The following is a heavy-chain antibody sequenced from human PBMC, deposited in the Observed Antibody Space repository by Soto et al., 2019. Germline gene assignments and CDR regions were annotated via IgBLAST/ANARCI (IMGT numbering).Heavy chain of an antibody. V-gene: IGHV3-21*01. CDR3: ARDFLHDDSDSRAWFDP. D-gene: IGHD4-17*01. J-gene: IGHJ5*02. CDR2: SSSSSSYI. CDR1: GFTFSSYS. Sequence: VGSLRLSCAASGFTFSSYSMNWVRQAPGKGLEWVSSSSSSSSYIYYADSVKGRFTISRDNAKNSLYLQMNSLRAEDTAVYYCARDFLHDDSDSRAWFDPWGQGTLVTVSS.